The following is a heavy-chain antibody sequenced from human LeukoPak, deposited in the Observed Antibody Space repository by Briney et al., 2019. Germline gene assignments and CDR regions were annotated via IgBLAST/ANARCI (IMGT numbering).Heavy chain of an antibody. Sequence: GGSLRLSCAASGFTFSSYGMHWVRQAPGKGLEWVAVICYDGSNKYYADSVKGRFTISRDNSKNTLYLQMNSLRAEDTAVYYCARDPDYGDYNYYYGMDVWGQGTTVTVSS. V-gene: IGHV3-33*01. CDR2: ICYDGSNK. J-gene: IGHJ6*02. CDR3: ARDPDYGDYNYYYGMDV. D-gene: IGHD4-17*01. CDR1: GFTFSSYG.